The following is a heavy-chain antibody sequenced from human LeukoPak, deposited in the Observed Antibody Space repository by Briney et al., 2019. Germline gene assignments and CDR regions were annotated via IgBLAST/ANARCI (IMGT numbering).Heavy chain of an antibody. J-gene: IGHJ4*02. D-gene: IGHD5-18*01. CDR2: ISTYNYNT. CDR1: GYTFTSYG. CDR3: ARQVDTTMALPDY. Sequence: ASVKVSCTTSGYTFTSYGVSWVRHAPGQGIEWMGWISTYNYNTNYAQKFRGRVTLTKDTSTSTVYMELRSLRSDDTAIYYCARQVDTTMALPDYWGQGTLVTVP. V-gene: IGHV1-18*01.